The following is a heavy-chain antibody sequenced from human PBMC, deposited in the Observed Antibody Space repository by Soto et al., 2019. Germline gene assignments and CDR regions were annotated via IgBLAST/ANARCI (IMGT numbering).Heavy chain of an antibody. Sequence: EVQLVESGGGLVQPGRSLRLSCAASGFTFDDYAMHWVRQAPGKGLEWVSGISWNSGSIGYADSVKGRFTISRDNAKNSLYLQMNSLRAEDTALYYRAKGDYGDDAWGQGTLVTVSS. J-gene: IGHJ5*02. D-gene: IGHD4-17*01. CDR3: AKGDYGDDA. V-gene: IGHV3-9*01. CDR1: GFTFDDYA. CDR2: ISWNSGSI.